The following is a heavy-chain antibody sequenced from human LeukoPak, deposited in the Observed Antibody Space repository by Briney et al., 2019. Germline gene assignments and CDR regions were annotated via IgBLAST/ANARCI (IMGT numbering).Heavy chain of an antibody. V-gene: IGHV3-30*18. Sequence: GGSLRLSCAASGFTFSSYGMHWVRQAPGKGLEWVAVISYDGSNKYYADSVKGRFTISRDNSKNTLYLQMNSLRAEDTAVYYCAKATAFGGAFPFDYWGQGTLVTVSS. CDR1: GFTFSSYG. J-gene: IGHJ4*02. D-gene: IGHD3-16*01. CDR2: ISYDGSNK. CDR3: AKATAFGGAFPFDY.